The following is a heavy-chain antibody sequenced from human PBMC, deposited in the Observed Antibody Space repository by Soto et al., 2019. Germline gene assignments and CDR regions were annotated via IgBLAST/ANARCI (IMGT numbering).Heavy chain of an antibody. CDR1: GFTFSSYA. J-gene: IGHJ4*02. CDR2: VSIGGST. CDR3: AKRCGAGGHFDY. D-gene: IGHD2-21*01. Sequence: DVQLLESGGGLVQPEGSLRLSCAASGFTFSSYAMGWVRQGPGKGLEWVAVVSIGGSTHYADSVRGRFTISRDNSKKTLYLQMNSLTAEDTAVYFCAKRCGAGGHFDYWGQGALVTVSS. V-gene: IGHV3-23*01.